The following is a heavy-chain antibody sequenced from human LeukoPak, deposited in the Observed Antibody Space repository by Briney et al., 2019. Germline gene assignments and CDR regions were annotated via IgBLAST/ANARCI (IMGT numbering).Heavy chain of an antibody. CDR1: GYSISSGYY. Sequence: PSETLSLTCTVSGYSISSGYYWGWIRQPPGKGLEWIGSIYHSGSTYYNPSLKSRVTISVDTSKNQFSLKLSSVTAADTAVYYCARGSYSYGYIYWGQGTLVTVSS. V-gene: IGHV4-38-2*02. J-gene: IGHJ4*02. D-gene: IGHD5-18*01. CDR2: IYHSGST. CDR3: ARGSYSYGYIY.